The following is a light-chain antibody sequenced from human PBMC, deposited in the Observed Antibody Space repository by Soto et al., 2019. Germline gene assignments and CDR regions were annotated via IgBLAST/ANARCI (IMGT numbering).Light chain of an antibody. Sequence: DIQMTQSPSTLSASVGDRVNITCRASQSISSWLAWYQQKAGEAPKLLMYKASTLDSGVPSRFSGSGSGTEFTLTISSLQPEDFAAYYYQQYNNYAFTFGPGTKVDF. CDR1: QSISSW. CDR3: QQYNNYAFT. J-gene: IGKJ3*01. V-gene: IGKV1-5*03. CDR2: KAS.